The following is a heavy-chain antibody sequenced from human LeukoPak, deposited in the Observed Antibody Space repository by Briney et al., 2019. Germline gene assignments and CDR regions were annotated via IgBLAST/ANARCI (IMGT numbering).Heavy chain of an antibody. Sequence: SQTLSLTCTVSGGSLSSSGYYWGWIRQPPGKGLEWIASIYYSGSTYYNPSLKSRVTLYVDTSKNQLSLKLRSLTAADTAVYYCARHEYSGSYYGLSWFDPWGQGTLVAVSS. CDR3: ARHEYSGSYYGLSWFDP. J-gene: IGHJ5*02. D-gene: IGHD1-26*01. CDR1: GGSLSSSGYY. CDR2: IYYSGST. V-gene: IGHV4-39*01.